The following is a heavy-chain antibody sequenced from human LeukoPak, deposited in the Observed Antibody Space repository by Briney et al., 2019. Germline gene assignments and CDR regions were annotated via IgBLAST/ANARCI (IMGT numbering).Heavy chain of an antibody. D-gene: IGHD6-19*01. Sequence: PGRSLRLSCAASGFTFSSYGMHWARQAPGKGLEWVAVISYDGSNKYYADSVKGRFTISRDNSKNTLYLQMNSLRAEDTAVYYCAKVQQWLAPLDYWGQGTLVTVSS. CDR3: AKVQQWLAPLDY. CDR2: ISYDGSNK. J-gene: IGHJ4*02. CDR1: GFTFSSYG. V-gene: IGHV3-30*18.